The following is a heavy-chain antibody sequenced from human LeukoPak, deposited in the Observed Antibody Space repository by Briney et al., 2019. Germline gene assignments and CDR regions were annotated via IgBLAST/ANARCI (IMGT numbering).Heavy chain of an antibody. V-gene: IGHV4-34*01. Sequence: SETLSLTCAVYGVSFSGYYWSWIRQPPGKGLEWIGEINHSGSTNYNPSLKSRVTISVDTSKKQFSLKLSSVTAADTAVYYCVTYYFDSSGPKKNYWGQGTLVTVSS. CDR3: VTYYFDSSGPKKNY. CDR1: GVSFSGYY. CDR2: INHSGST. D-gene: IGHD3-22*01. J-gene: IGHJ4*02.